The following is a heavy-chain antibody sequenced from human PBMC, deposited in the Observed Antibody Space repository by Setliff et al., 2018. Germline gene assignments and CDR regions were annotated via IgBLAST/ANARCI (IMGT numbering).Heavy chain of an antibody. CDR1: GGSISSGVYY. CDR2: IYHGGDT. CDR3: ARTGTYRYFDL. Sequence: SETLFLTCNVSGGSISSGVYYWGWIRQPPGKGLEWIGRIYHGGDTYYNSSLKSRLTISVDTSKNQFSLKLGSVTAADTAVYYCARTGTYRYFDLWGQGTLVTVSS. V-gene: IGHV4-39*01. D-gene: IGHD1-1*01. J-gene: IGHJ4*02.